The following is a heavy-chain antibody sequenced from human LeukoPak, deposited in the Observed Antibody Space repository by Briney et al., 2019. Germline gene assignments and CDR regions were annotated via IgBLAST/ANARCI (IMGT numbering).Heavy chain of an antibody. D-gene: IGHD6-19*01. V-gene: IGHV4-59*08. CDR3: ARHKGSGWANFDY. CDR2: IYYSGST. Sequence: SETLSLTCTVSGGSISSYYWSWIRQPPGKGLEWIGYIYYSGSTNHNPSLKSRVTISVDTSKNQFSLKLSSVTAADTAVYYCARHKGSGWANFDYWGQGTLVTVSS. J-gene: IGHJ4*02. CDR1: GGSISSYY.